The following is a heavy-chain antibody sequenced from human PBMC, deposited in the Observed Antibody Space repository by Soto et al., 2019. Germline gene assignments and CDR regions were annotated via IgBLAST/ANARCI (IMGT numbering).Heavy chain of an antibody. Sequence: LGESLKISCQDSGYSFTSYWVGWVREMSGEGLEWMVSVYPGDSDARYSPSFQGQVTISADKSLSTAYLQWSSLKAADTAMYYCTRHGGDFVYWGQGTLVTVAS. V-gene: IGHV5-51*01. D-gene: IGHD2-21*02. CDR3: TRHGGDFVY. CDR1: GYSFTSYW. CDR2: VYPGDSDA. J-gene: IGHJ4*02.